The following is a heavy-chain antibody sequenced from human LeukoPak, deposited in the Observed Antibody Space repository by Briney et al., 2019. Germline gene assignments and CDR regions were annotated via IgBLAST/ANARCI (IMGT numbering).Heavy chain of an antibody. V-gene: IGHV5-51*01. CDR3: ARRGIAVAGTPAEYFQH. CDR1: GYSFTNYW. D-gene: IGHD6-19*01. J-gene: IGHJ1*01. CDR2: IYPGDSDT. Sequence: GESLKISCKGSGYSFTNYWIGWVRQMPGKGLEWMGIIYPGDSDTRYSPSFQGQVTISADKSISTAHLHWSSLKASDTAMYYCARRGIAVAGTPAEYFQHWGQGTLVTVSS.